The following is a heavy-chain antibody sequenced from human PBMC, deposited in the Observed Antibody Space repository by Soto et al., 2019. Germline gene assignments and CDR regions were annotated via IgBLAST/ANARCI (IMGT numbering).Heavy chain of an antibody. CDR3: ARHLSHLKTGWLDP. V-gene: IGHV3-30-3*01. Sequence: QEQLVESGGGVVQPGRSLRLSCRVSGFTFINYAMHWVRQAPGKGLEWVALISGDGTNEYYADSVKGRFTISRDNSRNTLDLQMSSLRADDTAVYYCARHLSHLKTGWLDPWGQGTLVTVSS. CDR2: ISGDGTNE. CDR1: GFTFINYA. D-gene: IGHD7-27*01. J-gene: IGHJ5*02.